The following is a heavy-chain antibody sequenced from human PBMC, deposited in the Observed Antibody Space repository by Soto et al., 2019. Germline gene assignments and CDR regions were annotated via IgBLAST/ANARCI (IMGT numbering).Heavy chain of an antibody. Sequence: SETLSLTGTVCGASISSYYCSWIRQPAWKGLEWIGRIYTSVYTSANTNYNHSLKSRATMSVDASKNQFSLRLSSVTAADTAVYYCARSPGLEFYDYWGEVMLFAVCS. J-gene: IGHJ4*02. CDR1: GASISSYY. V-gene: IGHV4-4*07. D-gene: IGHD3-3*01. CDR3: ARSPGLEFYDY. CDR2: IYTSVYTSANT.